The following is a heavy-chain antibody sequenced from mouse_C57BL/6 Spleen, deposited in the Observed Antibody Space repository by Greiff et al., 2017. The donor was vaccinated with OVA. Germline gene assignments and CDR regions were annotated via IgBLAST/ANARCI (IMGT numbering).Heavy chain of an antibody. CDR3: ARAYYGSSYPFAMDY. Sequence: QVHVKQPGAELVKPGASVKLSCKASGYTFTSYWMQWVKQRPGQGLEWIGEIDPSDSYTNYNQKFKGKATLTVDTSSSTAYMQLSSLTSEDSAVYYCARAYYGSSYPFAMDYWGQGTSVTVSS. J-gene: IGHJ4*01. V-gene: IGHV1-50*01. CDR1: GYTFTSYW. D-gene: IGHD1-1*01. CDR2: IDPSDSYT.